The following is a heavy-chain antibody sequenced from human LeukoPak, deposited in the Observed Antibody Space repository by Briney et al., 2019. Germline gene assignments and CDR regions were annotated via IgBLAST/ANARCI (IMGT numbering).Heavy chain of an antibody. CDR2: IWHDGSNK. CDR1: GFSFSSYG. J-gene: IGHJ4*02. CDR3: ARDPLRSYYGSGSPPDY. D-gene: IGHD3-10*01. V-gene: IGHV3-33*01. Sequence: PGGSLRLSYEASGFSFSSYGLHWVRQAPGKGLEWVALIWHDGSNKYYADSVKGRFTISRDNSKNTLHLQMNSLRAEDTAVYYRARDPLRSYYGSGSPPDYWGQGTLVTVSS.